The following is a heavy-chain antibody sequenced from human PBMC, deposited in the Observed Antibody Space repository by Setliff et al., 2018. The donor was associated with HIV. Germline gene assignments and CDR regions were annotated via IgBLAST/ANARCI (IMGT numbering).Heavy chain of an antibody. CDR1: GYSFTNYY. D-gene: IGHD6-19*01. J-gene: IGHJ4*02. CDR3: ARGEGAVAGQIDY. V-gene: IGHV1-46*01. Sequence: ASVKVSCKASGYSFTNYYIHWVRQAPGQGLEWMGVINPSSGDTLYAQNFQGRVTVTRDTSTSTVYMELSSLSSVTAADTAVYYCARGEGAVAGQIDYWGQGTLVTVSS. CDR2: INPSSGDT.